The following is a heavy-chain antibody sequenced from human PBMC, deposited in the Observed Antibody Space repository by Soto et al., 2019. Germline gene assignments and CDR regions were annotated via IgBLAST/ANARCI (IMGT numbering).Heavy chain of an antibody. CDR2: IVPSVDAT. D-gene: IGHD5-18*01. CDR1: GGTFSRSG. V-gene: IGHV1-69*18. Sequence: QVQLVQSGTEVKKPGASVKVSCKASGGTFSRSGFHWVRQAPGQGLEWMGMIVPSVDATNYAQKFQARVTISADEFTSTVYMELRSLRSEDTAVYYCARCPQPPDTADPYAVDVWGQGTRVIVSS. CDR3: ARCPQPPDTADPYAVDV. J-gene: IGHJ6*02.